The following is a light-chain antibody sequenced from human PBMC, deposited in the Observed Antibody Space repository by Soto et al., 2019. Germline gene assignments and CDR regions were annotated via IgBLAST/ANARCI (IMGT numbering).Light chain of an antibody. Sequence: DIQMTQSPSTLSASVGDRVTISCRASQIISTSLAWYQQKPGKAPNLLIHDASSLESGVPSRFSGSGSGTEFTLTISSLQSDDFATYYCQQYHSYRTFGQGTKVDIK. CDR2: DAS. CDR3: QQYHSYRT. V-gene: IGKV1-5*01. CDR1: QIISTS. J-gene: IGKJ1*01.